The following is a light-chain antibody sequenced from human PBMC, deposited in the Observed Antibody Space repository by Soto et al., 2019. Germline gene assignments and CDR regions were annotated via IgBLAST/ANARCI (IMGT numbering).Light chain of an antibody. CDR2: AAS. CDR3: LQVRNFPRT. CDR1: QGIGDR. J-gene: IGKJ1*01. Sequence: DIQVTQSPSSVSASVGDRVTITCRASQGIGDRLAWYQHKPGKAPQLLIQAASTLLSGVPSRFSGSGSGTDFLLTIHTLQPEDFATYYCLQVRNFPRTFGQGTKVEV. V-gene: IGKV1-12*01.